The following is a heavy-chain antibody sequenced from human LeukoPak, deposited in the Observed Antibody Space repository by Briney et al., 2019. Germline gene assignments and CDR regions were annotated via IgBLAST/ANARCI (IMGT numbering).Heavy chain of an antibody. CDR2: IWYDGSNK. J-gene: IGHJ4*02. Sequence: GVSLRLSCAASGFTFSSYGMHWVRQAPGKGLEWVAVIWYDGSNKYYADSVKGRFTISRDNSKNTLYLQMNSLRAEDTAVYYCARALDRSGYYLVDYWGQGTLVTVSS. D-gene: IGHD3-22*01. CDR3: ARALDRSGYYLVDY. CDR1: GFTFSSYG. V-gene: IGHV3-33*01.